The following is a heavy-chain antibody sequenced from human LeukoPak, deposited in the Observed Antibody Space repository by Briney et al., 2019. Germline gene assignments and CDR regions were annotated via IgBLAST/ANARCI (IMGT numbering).Heavy chain of an antibody. D-gene: IGHD3-22*01. Sequence: PGGSLRLSCAASGFSLSSFEMNWVRQAPGKGLEWVSYISYSGSTIYYADSVRGRFTISRDNAKNSLYLQMDSLRAEDTAVYYCARATYYDSSGYYRGYFDYWGQGILVTVSS. CDR2: ISYSGSTI. V-gene: IGHV3-48*03. CDR1: GFSLSSFE. CDR3: ARATYYDSSGYYRGYFDY. J-gene: IGHJ4*02.